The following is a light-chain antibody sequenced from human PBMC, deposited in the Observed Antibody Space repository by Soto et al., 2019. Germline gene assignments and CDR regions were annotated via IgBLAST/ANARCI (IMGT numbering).Light chain of an antibody. Sequence: EILLTQSPSTLSVSPGQRATLSCKASQSVSSSLAWYQHKPGQAPRLLIYDASNRATGIPARFSGSGSGTDFPLTISSLAPEDVAVYYCQQSNNWPTFGGGTKVEIK. V-gene: IGKV3-11*01. CDR2: DAS. CDR3: QQSNNWPT. J-gene: IGKJ4*01. CDR1: QSVSSS.